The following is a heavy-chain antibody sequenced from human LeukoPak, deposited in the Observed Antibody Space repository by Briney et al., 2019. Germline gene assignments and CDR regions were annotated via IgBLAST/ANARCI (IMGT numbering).Heavy chain of an antibody. D-gene: IGHD2-2*02. CDR2: INQDGSEK. CDR3: TRGSLVLYALFEY. J-gene: IGHJ4*02. CDR1: GFTFSSYW. V-gene: IGHV3-7*04. Sequence: PGGSLRLSCVASGFTFSSYWMSWVRQAPGEGLKWVANINQDGSEKYYVDSVKGRFTISRDNAKNSVYLQMNSLRAEDTAVYYCTRGSLVLYALFEYWGQGTLVTVSS.